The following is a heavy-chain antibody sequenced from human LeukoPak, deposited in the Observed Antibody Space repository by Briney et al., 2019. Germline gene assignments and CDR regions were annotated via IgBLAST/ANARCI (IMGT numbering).Heavy chain of an antibody. CDR1: GGSISSYY. J-gene: IGHJ5*02. D-gene: IGHD3-10*01. Sequence: SETLSLTCTVSGGSISSYYWNWIRQPAGKGLEWIGRIYTTGSTNYSPSLESRVTISIDTSKNQFSLELGSVTAADTAVYYCARYYYGSGSNNWFDPWGQGTLVTVSS. CDR3: ARYYYGSGSNNWFDP. CDR2: IYTTGST. V-gene: IGHV4-4*07.